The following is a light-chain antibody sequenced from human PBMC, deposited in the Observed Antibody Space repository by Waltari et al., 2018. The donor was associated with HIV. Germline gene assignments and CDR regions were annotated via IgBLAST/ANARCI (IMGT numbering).Light chain of an antibody. Sequence: ALTQETSVSGTVGQNVTLSCSGNINNIGNSAVGWYQQISHGAPKTVMFGTSLPSGIPDRFSGSKSGNTASLTVSGLQAEDEAEYSCSSYAGINPVIFGGGTTLTVL. J-gene: IGLJ2*01. CDR3: SSYAGINPVI. CDR2: GT. V-gene: IGLV2-8*01. CDR1: INNIGNSA.